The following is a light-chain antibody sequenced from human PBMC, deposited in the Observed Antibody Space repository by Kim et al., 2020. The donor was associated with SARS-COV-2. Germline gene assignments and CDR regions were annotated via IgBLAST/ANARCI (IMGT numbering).Light chain of an antibody. Sequence: ASVGDRVTITRRASQGISNSLVWYQHKSGTAPTLLLYTPSTLHSGVPSRFSGSGSGTDYTLTISSLQPEDFATYYCQQYYSVPLTFGGGTKVDIK. V-gene: IGKV1-NL1*01. CDR3: QQYYSVPLT. CDR2: TPS. CDR1: QGISNS. J-gene: IGKJ4*01.